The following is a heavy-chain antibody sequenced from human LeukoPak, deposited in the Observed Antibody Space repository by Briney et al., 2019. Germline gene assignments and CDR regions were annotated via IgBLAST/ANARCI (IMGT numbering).Heavy chain of an antibody. V-gene: IGHV5-51*01. D-gene: IGHD6-13*01. CDR2: IYPRDSDT. J-gene: IGHJ4*02. CDR3: ARTQDRIAARS. CDR1: GYSFTTNW. Sequence: GESLKISCKGSGYSFTTNWIAWVRQMPGKGLEWMGIIYPRDSDTRYSPSFQGQVTISADKSIDTAYLQWSSLKASDTAIYYCARTQDRIAARSWGQGTLVTVSS.